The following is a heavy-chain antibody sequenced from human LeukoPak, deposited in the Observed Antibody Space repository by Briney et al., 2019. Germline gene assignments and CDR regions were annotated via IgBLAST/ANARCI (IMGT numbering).Heavy chain of an antibody. CDR3: ARDEEYSYGPQTPYYYYGMDV. Sequence: GGSLRLSCAASGFPFSSYGMHWVRQAPGKGLEWVARLVYDERSDYANSVKGRFTISRDNSKNTLYLQMNSLRAEDTAVYYCARDEEYSYGPQTPYYYYGMDVWGQGTTVTVSS. J-gene: IGHJ6*02. D-gene: IGHD5-18*01. CDR1: GFPFSSYG. CDR2: LVYDERSD. V-gene: IGHV3-30*02.